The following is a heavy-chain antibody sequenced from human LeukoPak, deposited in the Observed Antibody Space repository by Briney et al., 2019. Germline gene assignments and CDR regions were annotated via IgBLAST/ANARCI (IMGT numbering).Heavy chain of an antibody. CDR3: ARGPRITIFGVVMANDAFDI. Sequence: EASVKVSCKASGYTFTDYYILWVRQAPGQGPEWMGWINPKSGGTVYAQKFQGRVTMTRDTSSSTAYMELSRLRFDDTVVYYRARGPRITIFGVVMANDAFDIWGQGTMVTVSS. V-gene: IGHV1-2*02. CDR2: INPKSGGT. CDR1: GYTFTDYY. J-gene: IGHJ3*02. D-gene: IGHD3-3*01.